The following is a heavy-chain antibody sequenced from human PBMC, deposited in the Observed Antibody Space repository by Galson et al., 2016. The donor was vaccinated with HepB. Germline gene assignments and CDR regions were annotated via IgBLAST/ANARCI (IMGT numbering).Heavy chain of an antibody. J-gene: IGHJ4*02. V-gene: IGHV2-5*02. CDR1: GFSLSTSGVG. Sequence: PALVKPTQTLTLTCTFSGFSLSTSGVGVGWIRQPPGKALEWLALVFWDDDRRYSPSLKNRLTITKYTSRNQVVLTMTNMDPVDTATYYCAHRLVTSSWCLFYYWGQGTLVTVSS. D-gene: IGHD6-13*01. CDR3: AHRLVTSSWCLFYY. CDR2: VFWDDDR.